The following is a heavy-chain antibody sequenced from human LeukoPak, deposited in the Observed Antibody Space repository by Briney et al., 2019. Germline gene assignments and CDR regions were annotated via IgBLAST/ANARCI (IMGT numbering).Heavy chain of an antibody. Sequence: PGGSLRLSCAASGFNFSSYWMSWVRQAPGKGLEWVANIEQDGSGKYYVDSVKGRFTISRDNAKNSVRLQMTSLRVEDTAVYYCGRDGNPIDHWGQGALVTVSS. CDR3: GRDGNPIDH. CDR1: GFNFSSYW. D-gene: IGHD1-26*01. CDR2: IEQDGSGK. J-gene: IGHJ4*02. V-gene: IGHV3-7*05.